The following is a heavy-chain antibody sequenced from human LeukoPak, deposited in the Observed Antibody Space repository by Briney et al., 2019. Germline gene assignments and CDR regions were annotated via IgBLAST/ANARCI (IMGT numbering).Heavy chain of an antibody. CDR1: GFTFSGSA. CDR3: TSRVPYYYDSSGYLIGITGYYFDY. D-gene: IGHD3-22*01. CDR2: IRSKANSYAT. Sequence: PGGSLRLSCAPSGFTFSGSAMHWVRQASGKGLEWVGRIRSKANSYATAYAASVKGSITISRDDSKNTAYLQMNSLKTEDTAVYYCTSRVPYYYDSSGYLIGITGYYFDYWGQGTLVTVSS. V-gene: IGHV3-73*01. J-gene: IGHJ4*02.